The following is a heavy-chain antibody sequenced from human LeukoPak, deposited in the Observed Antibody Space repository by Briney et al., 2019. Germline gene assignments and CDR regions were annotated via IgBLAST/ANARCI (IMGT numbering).Heavy chain of an antibody. Sequence: SQTLSLTCVISGDSVSSNSAAWNWIRQSPSRGLEWLGRTYYRSKWYYAVSVRSRITINPDTSKNQFSLQPNSVTPEDTAVYFCARAGRYSYDSSGYYYDAIDIWGQGTMVTVSS. CDR3: ARAGRYSYDSSGYYYDAIDI. CDR2: TYYRSKW. CDR1: GDSVSSNSAA. J-gene: IGHJ3*02. D-gene: IGHD3-22*01. V-gene: IGHV6-1*01.